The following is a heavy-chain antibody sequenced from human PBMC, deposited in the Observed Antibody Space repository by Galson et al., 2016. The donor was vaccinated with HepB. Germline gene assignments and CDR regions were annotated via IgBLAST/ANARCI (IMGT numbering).Heavy chain of an antibody. CDR3: ARDMGITSTPPLDY. J-gene: IGHJ4*02. Sequence: SVKVSCKASGYRFSXXXIHXXXQAXXXRLXXMGXXNPGXGXTXFSQRFXGRVTITRDTSASTFEMELXSLISEDTANYYCARDMGITSTPPLDYWGQGTLXTVSS. V-gene: IGHV1-3*01. CDR1: GYRFSXXX. D-gene: IGHD3-16*01. CDR2: XNPGXGXT.